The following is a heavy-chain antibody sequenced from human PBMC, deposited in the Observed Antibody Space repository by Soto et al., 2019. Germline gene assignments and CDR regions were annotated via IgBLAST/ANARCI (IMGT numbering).Heavy chain of an antibody. D-gene: IGHD6-13*01. CDR1: GYTFTGYY. CDR3: ARGGIAAAGMGGLRTYYYYGMDV. V-gene: IGHV1-2*02. CDR2: INPNSGGT. J-gene: IGHJ6*02. Sequence: SVKVSCKASGYTFTGYYMHWVRQAPGQGLEWMGWINPNSGGTNYAQKFQGRVTMTRDTSISTAYMELSRLRSDDTAVYYCARGGIAAAGMGGLRTYYYYGMDVWGQGATVTVS.